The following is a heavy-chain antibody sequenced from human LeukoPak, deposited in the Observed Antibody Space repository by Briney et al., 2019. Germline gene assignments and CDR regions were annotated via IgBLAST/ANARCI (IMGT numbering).Heavy chain of an antibody. CDR2: ISSSSSYI. Sequence: GGSLRLSCAVSGFTFSIYSMNWVRQAPGKGLEWVSSISSSSSYIYYADSVKGRFTISRDNAKNSLYLQMNSLRVEDTAVYYCAREGDGYNHPTRGQGTLVTVSS. CDR1: GFTFSIYS. J-gene: IGHJ4*02. V-gene: IGHV3-21*01. CDR3: AREGDGYNHPT. D-gene: IGHD5-24*01.